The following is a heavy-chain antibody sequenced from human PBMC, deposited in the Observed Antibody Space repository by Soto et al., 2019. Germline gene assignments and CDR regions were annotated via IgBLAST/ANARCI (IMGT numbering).Heavy chain of an antibody. CDR1: GDSVSSNSAA. V-gene: IGHV6-1*01. D-gene: IGHD6-13*01. Sequence: PSQTLSLTCAISGDSVSSNSAAWNWIRQSPSRGLEWLGRTYYRSKWYNDYAVSVKSRITINPDTSKNQFSLQLNSVTPEDTAVYYCPRDHYSSSWYRGVWFARWDQGTLGTVCS. J-gene: IGHJ5*02. CDR3: PRDHYSSSWYRGVWFAR. CDR2: TYYRSKWYN.